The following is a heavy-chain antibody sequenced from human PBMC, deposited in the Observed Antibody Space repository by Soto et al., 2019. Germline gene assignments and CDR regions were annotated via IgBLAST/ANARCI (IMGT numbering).Heavy chain of an antibody. V-gene: IGHV4-59*08. Sequence: SETLSLTCTVSGGSISSYYWSWIRQPPGKGLEWIGYIYYSGSTSYNPSLRSRVTIPVDTSKNQFSLTLSPVTAADTPVLHCARQCSVYSSYGRYFDFWGQGTLVTVSS. D-gene: IGHD4-4*01. J-gene: IGHJ4*02. CDR1: GGSISSYY. CDR2: IYYSGST. CDR3: ARQCSVYSSYGRYFDF.